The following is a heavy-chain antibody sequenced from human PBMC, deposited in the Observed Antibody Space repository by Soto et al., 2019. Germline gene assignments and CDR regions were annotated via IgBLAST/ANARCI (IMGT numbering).Heavy chain of an antibody. CDR1: GDSVSSDITS. V-gene: IGHV6-1*01. CDR2: TYYRSNWFH. D-gene: IGHD3-10*01. CDR3: ARGNALDV. Sequence: QGQLQQSGPGLVKPSQTLSLTCAISGDSVSSDITSWNWIRQSPSRGLEWLGRTYYRSNWFHDYAASVKRRITINPDTSKNHFSLELNSMTPEYTAVYYCARGNALDVWGQGTVVTVSS. J-gene: IGHJ3*01.